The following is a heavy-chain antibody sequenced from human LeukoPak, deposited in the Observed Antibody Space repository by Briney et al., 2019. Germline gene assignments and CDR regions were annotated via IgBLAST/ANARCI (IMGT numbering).Heavy chain of an antibody. CDR3: AKGRNEVLAAFDI. Sequence: GGSPRLSCAASGFTFSSYAMSWVRQAPGKGLEWVSAISGSGGSTYYADSVKGRFTISRDNSKNTLYLQMNSLRAEDTAVYYCAKGRNEVLAAFDIWGQGTMVTVSS. CDR2: ISGSGGST. D-gene: IGHD1-14*01. V-gene: IGHV3-23*01. J-gene: IGHJ3*02. CDR1: GFTFSSYA.